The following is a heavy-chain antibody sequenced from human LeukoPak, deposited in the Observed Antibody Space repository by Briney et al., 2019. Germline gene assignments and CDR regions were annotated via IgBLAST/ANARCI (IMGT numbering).Heavy chain of an antibody. J-gene: IGHJ1*01. CDR2: IWNDGTSK. Sequence: PGRSLRLSCGASGXIFSSYGMHWVRQAPGKGLEWVAVIWNDGTSKYYADSVKGRFTISRDNSMDTLYLQMNSLRAGDTAVYYCARGGRANFLGGYWGQGTLVTVSS. CDR3: ARGGRANFLGGY. CDR1: GXIFSSYG. V-gene: IGHV3-33*01. D-gene: IGHD3-16*01.